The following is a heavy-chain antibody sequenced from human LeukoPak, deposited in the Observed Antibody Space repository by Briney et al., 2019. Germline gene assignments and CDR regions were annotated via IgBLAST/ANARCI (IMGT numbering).Heavy chain of an antibody. CDR1: GGSVSSGSDS. CDR2: IYYSGST. J-gene: IGHJ4*02. V-gene: IGHV4-61*01. CDR3: VRSLRLYNFDY. Sequence: SETLSLTCTVSGGSVSSGSDSCSWIRQPPGKGLEWVGYIYYSGSTNYNPSLVPRVTMSLDTSKNQFSLKLRSVTAADTAVYYCVRSLRLYNFDYWGQGTLVTVSS.